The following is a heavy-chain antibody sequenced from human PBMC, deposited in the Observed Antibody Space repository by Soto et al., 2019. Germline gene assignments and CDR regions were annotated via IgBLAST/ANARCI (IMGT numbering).Heavy chain of an antibody. CDR1: GFTFSGYW. J-gene: IGHJ6*02. CDR2: IKQDGSEK. CDR3: ARSRGMDV. Sequence: PGGSLRLSCAGTGFTFSGYWMNWVRQAPGKGLEWVANIKQDGSEKYYVDSVKGRFTISRDNAKNSLYLQMNSLRAEDTAVYYCARSRGMDVWGQGTTVTVSS. V-gene: IGHV3-7*03.